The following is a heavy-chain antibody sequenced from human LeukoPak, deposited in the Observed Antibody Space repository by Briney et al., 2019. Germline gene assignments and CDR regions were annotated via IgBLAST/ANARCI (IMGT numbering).Heavy chain of an antibody. V-gene: IGHV4-39*01. D-gene: IGHD6-6*01. CDR1: GGSISSYY. CDR2: IYYGGSA. J-gene: IGHJ4*02. Sequence: SETLSLTCTVSGGSISSYYWSWIRQPPGKGLEWIGSIYYGGSAYYNPSLESRVTISVDTSKNQFSLKLSSVTAADTAVYYCARQSGYSSSSVRYWGQGALVTVSS. CDR3: ARQSGYSSSSVRY.